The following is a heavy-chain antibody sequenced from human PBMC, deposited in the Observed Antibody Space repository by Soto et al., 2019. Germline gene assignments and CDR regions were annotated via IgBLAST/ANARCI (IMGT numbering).Heavy chain of an antibody. V-gene: IGHV2-70*19. D-gene: IGHD1-26*01. J-gene: IGHJ4*02. CDR3: ARTHVAGAIPWYYFDS. CDR2: VDWDDEK. CDR1: GFSLTASGMS. Sequence: GSGPTLVNPAQTLTLTCTFSGFSLTASGMSVSWVRQSPGGALEWLALVDWDDEKHYNTSLKTRLTISRDTSKNQVVLTMTRMDPVDTATYYCARTHVAGAIPWYYFDSWGQGLLVTVSS.